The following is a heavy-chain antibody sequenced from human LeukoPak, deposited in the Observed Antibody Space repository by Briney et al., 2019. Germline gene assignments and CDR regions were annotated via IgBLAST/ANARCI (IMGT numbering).Heavy chain of an antibody. CDR2: IYYSGST. J-gene: IGHJ5*02. CDR3: ARGNRYGYSYGTRRNWFDP. Sequence: SETLSLTCTVSGGSISSYYWSWIRQPPGKGLEWIGYIYYSGSTNYNPSLKSRVTISVDTSKNQFSLKLSSVTAADTAVYYCARGNRYGYSYGTRRNWFDPWGQGTLVTVSS. CDR1: GGSISSYY. V-gene: IGHV4-59*12. D-gene: IGHD5-18*01.